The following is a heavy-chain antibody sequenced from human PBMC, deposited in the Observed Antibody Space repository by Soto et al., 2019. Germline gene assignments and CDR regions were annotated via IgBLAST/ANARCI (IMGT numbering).Heavy chain of an antibody. V-gene: IGHV3-30-3*01. CDR2: ISYDGSNK. CDR3: ARGCRSGDYGYEYGSPFDY. J-gene: IGHJ4*02. CDR1: GFTFSSYA. Sequence: QVQLVESGGGVVQPGRSLRLSCAASGFTFSSYAMHWVRQAPGKGLEWVAVISYDGSNKYYADSVKGRFTISRDNSKNTLYRQMNRLRAEVTAVYNCARGCRSGDYGYEYGSPFDYWGQGTLVTVSS. D-gene: IGHD4-17*01.